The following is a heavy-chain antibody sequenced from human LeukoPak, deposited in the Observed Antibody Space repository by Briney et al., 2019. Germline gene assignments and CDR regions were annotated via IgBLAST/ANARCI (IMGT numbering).Heavy chain of an antibody. CDR3: ARGSRSSTSCYLNY. CDR1: GGSFSGYY. J-gene: IGHJ4*02. CDR2: INHSGST. V-gene: IGHV4-34*01. D-gene: IGHD2-2*01. Sequence: SETLSLTCAVYGGSFSGYYWSWIRQPPGKGLEWIGEINHSGSTNYNPSLKSRVTISVDTSKNQLSLKLSSVTAAGTAVYYCARGSRSSTSCYLNYWGQGTLVTVSS.